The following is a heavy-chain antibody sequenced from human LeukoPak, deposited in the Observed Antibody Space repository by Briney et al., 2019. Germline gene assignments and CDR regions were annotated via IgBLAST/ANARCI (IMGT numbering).Heavy chain of an antibody. CDR3: ARVEKDDILTGYLDY. CDR2: IKQDGSEK. Sequence: PGGSLSLSCAASGFTFSSYWMSWVGQAQGKGLEWVANIKQDGSEKYYVDSVKGRFTISRDNAKDSLYLQMNSLRAEDTAVYYCARVEKDDILTGYLDYWGQGTLVTVSS. V-gene: IGHV3-7*03. J-gene: IGHJ4*02. CDR1: GFTFSSYW. D-gene: IGHD3-9*01.